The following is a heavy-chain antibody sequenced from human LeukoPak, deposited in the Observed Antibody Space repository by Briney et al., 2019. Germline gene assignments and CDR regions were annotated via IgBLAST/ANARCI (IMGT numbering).Heavy chain of an antibody. CDR1: GFRASDYY. J-gene: IGHJ5*02. V-gene: IGHV3-66*03. CDR3: ARDRAANQDWVEFDP. CDR2: IRDSGEA. Sequence: GSLRLSCAVSGFRASDYYMSWVRQAPGKGLEWVGLIRDSGEAFYADFARGRFAISRDESENTLYLQMNSPRVEDTAVYFCARDRAANQDWVEFDPWGQGTPVIVSS. D-gene: IGHD3/OR15-3a*01.